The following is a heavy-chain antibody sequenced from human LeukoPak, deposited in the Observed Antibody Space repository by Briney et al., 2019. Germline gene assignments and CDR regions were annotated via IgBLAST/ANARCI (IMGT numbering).Heavy chain of an antibody. Sequence: SETLTLTCTVSGGSISSGSYYWSWIRQPAGKGLEWMGRIYTSGSTNYNPSLKSRVTLSVDTSTNQFSLKLSSVTAADTAVYYCGSGDGDYRPYYYYYMDVWGKGTTVTVSS. V-gene: IGHV4-61*02. CDR1: GGSISSGSYY. CDR2: IYTSGST. D-gene: IGHD4-17*01. J-gene: IGHJ6*03. CDR3: GSGDGDYRPYYYYYMDV.